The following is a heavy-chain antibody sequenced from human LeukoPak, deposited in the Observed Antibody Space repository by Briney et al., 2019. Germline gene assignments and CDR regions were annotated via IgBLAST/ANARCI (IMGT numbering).Heavy chain of an antibody. D-gene: IGHD1-26*01. Sequence: ASVKVSCKASGYTFTSSYINWVRQAPGQGLEWMGWVSAYNGKTSYVQNFQGRVTMTTDSSTNTAYMVLTSLTSDDTAVYYCARGGTYYPCIDYWGQGTLVTVSS. CDR1: GYTFTSSY. J-gene: IGHJ4*02. CDR3: ARGGTYYPCIDY. CDR2: VSAYNGKT. V-gene: IGHV1-18*01.